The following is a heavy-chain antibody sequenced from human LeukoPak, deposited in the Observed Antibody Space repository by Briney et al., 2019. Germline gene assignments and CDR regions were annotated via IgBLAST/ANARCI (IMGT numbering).Heavy chain of an antibody. Sequence: GASVKVSCKASGYTFTSYGISRVRQAPGQGLEWMGWISAYNGNTNYAQKLQGRVTMTTDTSTSTAYMELRSLRSDDTAVYYCARIFGGSYGPRDFDAFDIWGQGTMVTVSS. V-gene: IGHV1-18*01. CDR2: ISAYNGNT. D-gene: IGHD1-26*01. CDR3: ARIFGGSYGPRDFDAFDI. CDR1: GYTFTSYG. J-gene: IGHJ3*02.